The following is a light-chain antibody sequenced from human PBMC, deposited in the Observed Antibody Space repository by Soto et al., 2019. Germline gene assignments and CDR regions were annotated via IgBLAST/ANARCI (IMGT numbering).Light chain of an antibody. Sequence: QSVLTQPPSVSGAPGQRVTLSCTGSSSNIGAGYEVHWYQQIPGTAPKVLIYSNTHRPSGVPDRFSGSKSGTSASLAITDLQAEDEADYYCQSYDNSLSGFYVFGTGTKVTVL. V-gene: IGLV1-40*01. CDR1: SSNIGAGYE. CDR2: SNT. CDR3: QSYDNSLSGFYV. J-gene: IGLJ1*01.